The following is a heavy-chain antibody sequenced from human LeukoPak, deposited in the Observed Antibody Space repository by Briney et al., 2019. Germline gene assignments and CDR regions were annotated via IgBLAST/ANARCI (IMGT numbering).Heavy chain of an antibody. D-gene: IGHD2-21*02. J-gene: IGHJ3*02. V-gene: IGHV4-30-2*01. CDR3: ARHKLAYCGGDCYPYAFDI. Sequence: LRLSCAASGFTFNDYFMSWIRQAPGKGLEWIGYIYHSGSTYYNPSLKSRVTISVDRSKNQFSLKLSSVTAADTAVYYCARHKLAYCGGDCYPYAFDIWGQGTMVTVSS. CDR1: GFTFNDYF. CDR2: IYHSGST.